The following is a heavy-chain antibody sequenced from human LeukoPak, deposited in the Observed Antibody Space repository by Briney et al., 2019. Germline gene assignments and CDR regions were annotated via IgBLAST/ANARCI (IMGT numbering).Heavy chain of an antibody. V-gene: IGHV3-23*01. D-gene: IGHD2-15*01. CDR2: ISGSGGST. J-gene: IGHJ4*02. Sequence: GGSLRLSCAASGFTFSSYAMSWVRQAPGKGLEWVSAISGSGGSTYYADSVKGRFTISRDNSKNTLYLQMNSLRAGDTAVYYCAKAVALRGYFDYWGQGTLVTVSS. CDR3: AKAVALRGYFDY. CDR1: GFTFSSYA.